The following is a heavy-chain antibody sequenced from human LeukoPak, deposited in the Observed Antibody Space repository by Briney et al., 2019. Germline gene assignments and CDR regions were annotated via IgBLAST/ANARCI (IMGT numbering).Heavy chain of an antibody. V-gene: IGHV1-2*02. CDR3: VREGNELLSKNFDY. CDR2: INPHSGGT. D-gene: IGHD2-21*02. Sequence: ASVKVSCKASGFTFTAYYIHWVRQAPGQGLEWMGYINPHSGGTSSPQKFQGRVTMTTDTSISAAYMELSSLISDDTAMYYCVREGNELLSKNFDYWRQGTLVTVSS. J-gene: IGHJ4*02. CDR1: GFTFTAYY.